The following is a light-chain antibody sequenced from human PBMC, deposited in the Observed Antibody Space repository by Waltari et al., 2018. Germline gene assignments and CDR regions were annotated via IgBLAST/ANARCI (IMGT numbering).Light chain of an antibody. CDR1: SNDVGIYNL. Sequence: QSALTQPASVSGSPGQSITISCTGTSNDVGIYNLVSWYQQHPGKAPTLMIYEVNKRPSGVSTRFSGSKPGNTASLTISGLQAEDEADYYCCSYAGSSTYVVFGGGTKLTVL. J-gene: IGLJ2*01. V-gene: IGLV2-23*02. CDR2: EVN. CDR3: CSYAGSSTYVV.